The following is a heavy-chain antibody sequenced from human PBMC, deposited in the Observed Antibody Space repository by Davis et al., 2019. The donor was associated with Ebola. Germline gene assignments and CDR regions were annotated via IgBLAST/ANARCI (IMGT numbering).Heavy chain of an antibody. CDR2: IKQDGSEK. CDR3: ARDKLVTGIWDY. Sequence: GESLKISCAASGFTFSSYWMTWVRQAPGKGLEWVANIKQDGSEKHYVDSVKGRFTISRDNAKNSLYLQMNSLRAEDTAVYYCARDKLVTGIWDYWGQGTLVTVSS. V-gene: IGHV3-7*01. J-gene: IGHJ4*02. D-gene: IGHD3-16*01. CDR1: GFTFSSYW.